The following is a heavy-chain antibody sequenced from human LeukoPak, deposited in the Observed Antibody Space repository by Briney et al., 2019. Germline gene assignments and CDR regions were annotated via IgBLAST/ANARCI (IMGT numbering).Heavy chain of an antibody. Sequence: PSETLSLTCAVYGGSFSGYYWSWIRQPPGKGLEWIGEINHSGSTNYNPPLKSRVTISVDTSKNQFSLKLSSVTAADMAVYYCARPYYYDSSGYLDYWGQGTLVTVSS. J-gene: IGHJ4*02. CDR1: GGSFSGYY. CDR3: ARPYYYDSSGYLDY. D-gene: IGHD3-22*01. CDR2: INHSGST. V-gene: IGHV4-34*01.